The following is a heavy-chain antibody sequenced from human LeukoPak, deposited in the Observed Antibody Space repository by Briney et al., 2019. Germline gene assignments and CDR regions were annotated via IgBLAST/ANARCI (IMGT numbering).Heavy chain of an antibody. V-gene: IGHV1-18*01. CDR3: ASGYDSSGYLDY. D-gene: IGHD3-22*01. CDR2: ISAYNGNT. J-gene: IGHJ4*02. Sequence: ASVKVSCTASGGTFSSYGISWVRQAPGQGLEWMGWISAYNGNTNYAQKLQGRVTMTTDTSTSTAYMELRSLRSDDTAVYYCASGYDSSGYLDYWGQGTLVTVSS. CDR1: GGTFSSYG.